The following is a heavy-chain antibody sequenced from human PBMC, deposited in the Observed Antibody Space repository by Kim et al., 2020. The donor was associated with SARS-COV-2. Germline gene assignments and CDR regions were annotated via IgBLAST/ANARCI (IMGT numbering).Heavy chain of an antibody. J-gene: IGHJ6*02. CDR3: ARDQIEGVHKFYYAMDV. CDR2: TSYDGSEK. CDR1: GFTFSLYA. Sequence: GGSLRLSCVASGFTFSLYAIHWVRQAPGKGLEWVAVTSYDGSEKRYADSVKGRFTISRDNSENTVYLQMNSLRGEDTAVYYCARDQIEGVHKFYYAMDVWGQGTTVTVSS. V-gene: IGHV3-30*03. D-gene: IGHD3-16*01.